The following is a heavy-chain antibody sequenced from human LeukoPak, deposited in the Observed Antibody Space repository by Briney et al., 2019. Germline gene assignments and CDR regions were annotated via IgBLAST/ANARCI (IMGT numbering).Heavy chain of an antibody. J-gene: IGHJ4*02. D-gene: IGHD5-18*01. V-gene: IGHV3-30*18. CDR1: GFTFSSYG. Sequence: PGRSLRLSCAASGFTFSSYGMHWVRQAPGKGLEWVAVISYDGSNKYYADSVKGRFTISRDNSKNTLYLQMNSLRAEDTAVYYCAKVGYTSAYYFDYWGQGTLVTVSS. CDR2: ISYDGSNK. CDR3: AKVGYTSAYYFDY.